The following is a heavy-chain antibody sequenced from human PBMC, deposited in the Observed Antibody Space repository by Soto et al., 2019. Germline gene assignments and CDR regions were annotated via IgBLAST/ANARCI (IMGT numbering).Heavy chain of an antibody. CDR3: AKDYGDRPEYFNP. CDR2: ISPLKGRT. V-gene: IGHV1-18*04. D-gene: IGHD4-17*01. Sequence: QVQLVQSGPDLKRPGASMKVSCKASGYTFTSYGISWVRQAPGQGLEWMAWISPLKGRTQYSQKAQGRVTLSTDTSSNTSYMAMTSLRVDDTPVYYCAKDYGDRPEYFNPWGQGSLVTVS. CDR1: GYTFTSYG. J-gene: IGHJ1*01.